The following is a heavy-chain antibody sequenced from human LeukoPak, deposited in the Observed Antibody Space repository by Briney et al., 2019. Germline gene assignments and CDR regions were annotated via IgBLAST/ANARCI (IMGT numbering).Heavy chain of an antibody. CDR2: MNPNSGNT. D-gene: IGHD2-2*01. J-gene: IGHJ5*02. Sequence: GASVKVSCKASGYTFTSYDINWVRQATGQGLEWMGWMNPNSGNTGYAQKFQGRVTMTRNTSISTAYMELSSLRSEDTAVYYCGIGGSTSSEDWFDPWGQGTLVTVSS. V-gene: IGHV1-8*01. CDR3: GIGGSTSSEDWFDP. CDR1: GYTFTSYD.